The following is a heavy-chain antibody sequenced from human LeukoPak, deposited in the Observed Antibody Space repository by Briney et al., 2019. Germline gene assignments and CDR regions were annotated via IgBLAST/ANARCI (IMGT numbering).Heavy chain of an antibody. V-gene: IGHV3-48*02. Sequence: GSLRLSCAASGFNGRSFGMNLVRQASGKGLEWVSYISDSGRTIYYTDTVRGRFTISRDKAMNSLYLQMNSLRDEDTAVYYCARDWMGMAADYWGQGTLVTVSP. CDR1: GFNGRSFG. J-gene: IGHJ4*02. D-gene: IGHD5-24*01. CDR2: ISDSGRTI. CDR3: ARDWMGMAADY.